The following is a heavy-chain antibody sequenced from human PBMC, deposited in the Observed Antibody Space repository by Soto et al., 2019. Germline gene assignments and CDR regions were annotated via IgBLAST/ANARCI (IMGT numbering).Heavy chain of an antibody. J-gene: IGHJ4*02. CDR2: ISYDGSNK. Sequence: QVRLVESGGGVVQPGRSLRLSCAASGFTFSSYGMHWVRQARGKGLEWVAVISYDGSNKYYADSVKGRFTISRDNSKNTLYLQMNSLRAEDTAVYYCAKDPGIAVAGLLYYFDYWGQGTLVTVSS. V-gene: IGHV3-30*18. CDR3: AKDPGIAVAGLLYYFDY. CDR1: GFTFSSYG. D-gene: IGHD6-19*01.